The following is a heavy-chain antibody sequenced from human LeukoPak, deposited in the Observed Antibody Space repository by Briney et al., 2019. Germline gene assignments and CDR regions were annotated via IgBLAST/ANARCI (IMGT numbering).Heavy chain of an antibody. Sequence: PSETLSLTCTVSGGSISSGDYYWSWIRQPPGKGREWVGYIYYSGSTYYNPSLKSRVTISVDTSKNQFSLMLSSVTAADTAVYYCARGTYYDFWSGYTNWFDPWGQGTLVTVSS. D-gene: IGHD3-3*01. V-gene: IGHV4-30-4*08. CDR3: ARGTYYDFWSGYTNWFDP. J-gene: IGHJ5*02. CDR2: IYYSGST. CDR1: GGSISSGDYY.